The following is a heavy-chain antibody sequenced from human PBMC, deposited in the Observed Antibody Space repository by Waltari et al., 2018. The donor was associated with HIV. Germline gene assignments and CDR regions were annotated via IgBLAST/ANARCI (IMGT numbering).Heavy chain of an antibody. J-gene: IGHJ4*02. CDR2: IYYSGTA. V-gene: IGHV4-39*01. CDR3: ARLRFHSLYYFDS. CDR1: GASISSSSYY. Sequence: QLHLQESGPGLVKPSETLSLPCSAPGASISSSSYYWAWIRQPPGKGLEWIGAIYYSGTAYYNPSVKSRVSASLDASKNELSLKLTSVTATDTALYYCARLRFHSLYYFDSWGPGILVTVSS. D-gene: IGHD3-16*01.